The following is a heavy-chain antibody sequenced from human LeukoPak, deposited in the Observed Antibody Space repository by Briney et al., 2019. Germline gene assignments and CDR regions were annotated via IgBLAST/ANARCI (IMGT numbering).Heavy chain of an antibody. CDR1: GFTFSSYA. J-gene: IGHJ4*02. CDR2: ISSNGGST. Sequence: GGSLRLSCAASGFTFSSYAMHWVRQAPGKGLEYVSAISSNGGSTYYANSVKGRFTISRDNSKNTLYLQMGSLRAEDMAVYCCATKIHSGSYYIYWGQGTLVTVSS. D-gene: IGHD1-26*01. V-gene: IGHV3-64*01. CDR3: ATKIHSGSYYIY.